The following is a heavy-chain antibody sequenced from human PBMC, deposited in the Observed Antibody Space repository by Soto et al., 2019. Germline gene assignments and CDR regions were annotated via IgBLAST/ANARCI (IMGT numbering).Heavy chain of an antibody. Sequence: PSETLSLTGTVSGGSISSGYYWSCIRQHPEKGLEWIGYISYSGSTYYNPSLKSRVTISVDTSKNQFSLKLSSVTAADTAVYYCARARPTAMVDYWGRGTLVTVSS. V-gene: IGHV4-31*03. D-gene: IGHD5-18*01. CDR1: GGSISSGYY. J-gene: IGHJ4*02. CDR2: ISYSGST. CDR3: ARARPTAMVDY.